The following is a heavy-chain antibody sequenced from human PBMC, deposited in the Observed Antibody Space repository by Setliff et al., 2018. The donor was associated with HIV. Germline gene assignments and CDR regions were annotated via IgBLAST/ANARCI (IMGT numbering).Heavy chain of an antibody. CDR1: GYTFTSYG. V-gene: IGHV1-18*01. CDR3: ARVPYRSAWFSGGHDAFDV. D-gene: IGHD6-19*01. Sequence: ASVKVSCKTSGYTFTSYGITWVRQAPGQGLEWMGWISAYIGDTKSAQTFQGRVTMTTDTSTSTAYMELRSLRSDDTAVYYCARVPYRSAWFSGGHDAFDVWGQGTMVTVSS. J-gene: IGHJ3*01. CDR2: ISAYIGDT.